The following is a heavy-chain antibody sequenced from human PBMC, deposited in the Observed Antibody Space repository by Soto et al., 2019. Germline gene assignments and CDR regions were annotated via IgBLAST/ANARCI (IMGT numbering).Heavy chain of an antibody. J-gene: IGHJ4*02. D-gene: IGHD3-22*01. CDR1: GDSGSSNRAG. Sequence: QTLSRSCAISGDSGSSNRAGWNGSRQSPSRGLEWLGRTYYRSKWYNDYAVSVKSRLTINPDTSKNQFSLQLNSVTPEDTAVYYCARDRSGYYPEIDCWGQGTLVTVSS. V-gene: IGHV6-1*01. CDR2: TYYRSKWYN. CDR3: ARDRSGYYPEIDC.